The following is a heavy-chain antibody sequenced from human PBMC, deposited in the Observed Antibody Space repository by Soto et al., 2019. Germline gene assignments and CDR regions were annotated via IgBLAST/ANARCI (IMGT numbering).Heavy chain of an antibody. CDR3: ARRGIVVVVAATLGSYFDY. D-gene: IGHD2-15*01. V-gene: IGHV4-34*01. J-gene: IGHJ4*02. CDR2: INHSGST. CDR1: GGSFSGYY. Sequence: SETLSLTCAVYGGSFSGYYWSWIRQPPGKGLEWIGEINHSGSTNYNPSLKSRVTISVDTSKNQFSLKLSSVTAADTAVYYCARRGIVVVVAATLGSYFDYWGQGTLVTVSS.